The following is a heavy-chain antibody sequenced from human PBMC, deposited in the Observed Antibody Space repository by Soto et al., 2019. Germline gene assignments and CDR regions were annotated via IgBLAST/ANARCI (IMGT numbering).Heavy chain of an antibody. CDR2: IIPIFGTA. V-gene: IGHV1-69*13. CDR1: GGTFSSYA. Sequence: VNVSCKASGGTFSSYAISWVRQAPGQGLEWMGGIIPIFGTANYAQKFQGRVTITADESTSTAYMELSSLRSEDTAVYYCARGRNYAIFYGMDVWGQGTTVTVSS. D-gene: IGHD1-7*01. J-gene: IGHJ6*02. CDR3: ARGRNYAIFYGMDV.